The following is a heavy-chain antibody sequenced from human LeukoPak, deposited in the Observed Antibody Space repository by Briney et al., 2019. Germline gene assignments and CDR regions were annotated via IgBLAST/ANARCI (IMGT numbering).Heavy chain of an antibody. D-gene: IGHD3-10*01. Sequence: GGSLRLSCAASGFTFTSYSMSWVRQAPGKGLEWVSAISGSGGSTYYADSVKGRFTISRDNSKNTLYLQMNSLRAEDTAVYYCVKDWGMDYYGSGAYHFDYWGQGTLVTVSS. J-gene: IGHJ4*02. CDR2: ISGSGGST. CDR1: GFTFTSYS. CDR3: VKDWGMDYYGSGAYHFDY. V-gene: IGHV3-23*01.